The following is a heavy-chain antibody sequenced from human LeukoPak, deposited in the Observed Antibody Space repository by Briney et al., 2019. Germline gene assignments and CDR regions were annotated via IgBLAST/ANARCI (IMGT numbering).Heavy chain of an antibody. CDR2: INTNTGNP. J-gene: IGHJ4*02. V-gene: IGHV7-4-1*02. D-gene: IGHD6-19*01. Sequence: ASVKLSCKASGYTFTSYAMNWVPQAPGQGLEWMGWINTNTGNPTYAQGFTGRFVFSLDTSVSTAYLQISSLKAEDTAVYYCARDPGQWLAPAEFDYWGQGTLVTVSS. CDR3: ARDPGQWLAPAEFDY. CDR1: GYTFTSYA.